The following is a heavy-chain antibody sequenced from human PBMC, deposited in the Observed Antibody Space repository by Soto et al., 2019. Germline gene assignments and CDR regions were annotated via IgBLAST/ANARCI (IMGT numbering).Heavy chain of an antibody. J-gene: IGHJ6*02. CDR3: ARRHYSRGDCTINPGWYDGMDV. V-gene: IGHV5-51*01. CDR2: ICPGYSNI. CDR1: GYIFTDHC. D-gene: IGHD2-21*02. Sequence: EVQVVQSGAEVKEPGESLKISCKGSGYIFTDHCIVWVRQMAGKGLEWVGIICPGYSNIIYSSSVQGQVTISADMSISPAYLQLSSLKASDTVIYYCARRHYSRGDCTINPGWYDGMDVWGRGTTVTVSS.